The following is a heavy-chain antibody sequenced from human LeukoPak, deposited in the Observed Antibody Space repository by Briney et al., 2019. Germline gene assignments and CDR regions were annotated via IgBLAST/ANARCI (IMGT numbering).Heavy chain of an antibody. CDR1: GFTFSSYA. Sequence: PGGSLRLSCAASGFTFSSYAMSWVRQAPGKGLEWVSAISGSGGSTYYADSVKGRFTISRDNSKNTLYLQMNSLRAEDTAVYYCAKALWYHWNYYYMDVWRKGTTVTVSS. D-gene: IGHD1-20*01. J-gene: IGHJ6*03. V-gene: IGHV3-23*01. CDR3: AKALWYHWNYYYMDV. CDR2: ISGSGGST.